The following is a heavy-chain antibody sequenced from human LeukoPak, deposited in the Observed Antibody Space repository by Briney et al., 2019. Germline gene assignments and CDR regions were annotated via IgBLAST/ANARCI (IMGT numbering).Heavy chain of an antibody. D-gene: IGHD2-2*01. CDR3: ARGYSSSWVDY. Sequence: GGSPRLSCAASGFTVSSNYMNWVRQAPGKGLEWVSVIYSGGNTYYADSVKGRFTISRDNSKNTLYLQMNSLRAEDTAVYYCARGYSSSWVDYWGQGTLVTVSS. V-gene: IGHV3-53*01. CDR2: IYSGGNT. J-gene: IGHJ4*02. CDR1: GFTVSSNY.